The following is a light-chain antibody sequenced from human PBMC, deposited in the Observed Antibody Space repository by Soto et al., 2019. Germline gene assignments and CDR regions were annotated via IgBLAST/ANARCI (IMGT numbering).Light chain of an antibody. CDR1: QSISSW. J-gene: IGKJ5*01. CDR3: KQYGSSPPIT. CDR2: DAS. V-gene: IGKV1-5*01. Sequence: DIQMTQSPSTLSASAGDRVTITCRARQSISSWLAWYQQKPGKAPKLLIYDASSLESGVPSRFSGSGSGTDFTLTISRLEPEDFAVYDCKQYGSSPPITSCQGTRLEIK.